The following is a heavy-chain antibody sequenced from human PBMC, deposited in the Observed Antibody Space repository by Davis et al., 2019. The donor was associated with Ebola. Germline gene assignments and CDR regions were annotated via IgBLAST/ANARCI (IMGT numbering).Heavy chain of an antibody. CDR2: TYFRSKWYN. CDR3: ARGGTAAQTAHYYGMDV. D-gene: IGHD6-6*01. V-gene: IGHV6-1*01. Sequence: SQTLSLTCAISGDSVSSNSAAWNWIRQSPSRGLEWLGRTYFRSKWYNDYAVSVKRRITINPDTSKNQFSLQLNSVTPEDTAVYYCARGGTAAQTAHYYGMDVWGQGTTVTVSS. CDR1: GDSVSSNSAA. J-gene: IGHJ6*02.